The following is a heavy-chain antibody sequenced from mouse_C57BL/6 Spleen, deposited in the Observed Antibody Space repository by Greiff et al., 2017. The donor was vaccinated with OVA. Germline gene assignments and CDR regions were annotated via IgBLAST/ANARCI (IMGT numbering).Heavy chain of an antibody. CDR2: ISSGGDYI. CDR3: TRGANWDSWFAY. CDR1: GFTFSSYA. V-gene: IGHV5-9-1*02. Sequence: EVQLQESGEGLVKPGGSLKLSCAASGFTFSSYAMSWVRQTPEKRLEWVAYISSGGDYIYYADTVKGRFTISRDNARNTLYLQMSSLKSEDTAMYYCTRGANWDSWFAYWGQGTLVTVSA. J-gene: IGHJ3*01. D-gene: IGHD4-1*01.